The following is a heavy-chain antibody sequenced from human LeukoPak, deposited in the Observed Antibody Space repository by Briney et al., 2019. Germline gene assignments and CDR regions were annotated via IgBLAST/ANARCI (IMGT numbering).Heavy chain of an antibody. CDR1: GGTFRSYT. V-gene: IGHV1-69*02. Sequence: AASVKVSCKASGGTFRSYTIVWVRQAPGQGREWMGRIIPMLDIANYAQKFQGRVTIIADKSTSTAYMELSSLRSEDTAVYYCASPRDCSTTSCYNDDAFDIWGQGTMVTVSS. CDR3: ASPRDCSTTSCYNDDAFDI. CDR2: IIPMLDIA. D-gene: IGHD2-2*02. J-gene: IGHJ3*02.